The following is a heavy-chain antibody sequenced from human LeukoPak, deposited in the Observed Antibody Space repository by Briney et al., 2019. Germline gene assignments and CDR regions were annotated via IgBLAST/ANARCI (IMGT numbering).Heavy chain of an antibody. V-gene: IGHV3-23*01. D-gene: IGHD5-18*01. J-gene: IGHJ4*02. CDR1: GFTFSNFA. CDR2: TSGSGGLT. CDR3: AKDGDNGYSYNIDY. Sequence: GSLTRSCAASGFTFSNFAMSWLRQAQGKGLEWVSSTSGSGGLTYYADFVKGRFTISRDNSKHTLYMQMTSLRAEDTAVYYCAKDGDNGYSYNIDYWGPGTLITVSS.